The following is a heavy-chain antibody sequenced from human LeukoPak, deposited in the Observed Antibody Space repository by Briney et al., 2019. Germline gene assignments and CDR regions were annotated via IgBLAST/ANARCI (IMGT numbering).Heavy chain of an antibody. J-gene: IGHJ6*02. CDR1: GFRFSNYS. CDR3: AREPEDQLNGAMDV. D-gene: IGHD2-2*01. Sequence: GGSLRLSCAASGFRFSNYSMNWVRQAPGKGLEWDSSITSGGSYFYYADSVKGRCTISRDNAKNSLSLQMNGLRVEDTAIYYCAREPEDQLNGAMDVWGQGTTVTVSS. V-gene: IGHV3-21*01. CDR2: ITSGGSYF.